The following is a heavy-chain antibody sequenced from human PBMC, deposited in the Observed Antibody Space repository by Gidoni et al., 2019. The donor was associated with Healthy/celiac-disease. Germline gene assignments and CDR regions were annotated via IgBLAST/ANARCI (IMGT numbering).Heavy chain of an antibody. CDR2: ISGSGGST. D-gene: IGHD2-2*02. CDR3: AKVKRVIVVVPAAIPPYYYYYMDV. V-gene: IGHV3-23*01. CDR1: GFPFSSYA. Sequence: EVQLLESGGGLVHPGGSLRLSCAASGFPFSSYALRWVRQAPGKGLEGVSAISGSGGSTYYADSVKGRFTISRDNSKNTLYLQMNSLRAEDTAVYYCAKVKRVIVVVPAAIPPYYYYYMDVWGKGTTVTVSS. J-gene: IGHJ6*03.